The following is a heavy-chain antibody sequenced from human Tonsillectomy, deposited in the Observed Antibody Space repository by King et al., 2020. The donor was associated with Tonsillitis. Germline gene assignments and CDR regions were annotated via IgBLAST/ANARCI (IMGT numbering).Heavy chain of an antibody. CDR2: ISSSSTYT. J-gene: IGHJ3*02. Sequence: VQLVESGGGLVKPGGSLRLSCAASGFTFSDYYMSWIRQAPGKGLEWVSYISSSSTYTTYADSVKGRFTISRDNANNSLYLQMSSLRAEDTAVYYCARDTSSGSYITFDIWGQGTVATVSS. V-gene: IGHV3-11*05. CDR3: ARDTSSGSYITFDI. CDR1: GFTFSDYY. D-gene: IGHD1-26*01.